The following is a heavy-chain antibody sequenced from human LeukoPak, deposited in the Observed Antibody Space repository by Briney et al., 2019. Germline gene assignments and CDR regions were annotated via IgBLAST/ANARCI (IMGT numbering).Heavy chain of an antibody. CDR2: VHLNGRS. CDR3: AREGGFYRPLDY. J-gene: IGHJ4*02. CDR1: GGSISATNW. V-gene: IGHV4-4*02. Sequence: SETLSLTCTVSGGSISATNWWTWVRQPPGGGLEWIGEVHLNGRSHYSPSLESRVTMSADMSENHISLHLTSVTAADTAVYYCAREGGFYRPLDYTGPGTLVIVSS. D-gene: IGHD2/OR15-2a*01.